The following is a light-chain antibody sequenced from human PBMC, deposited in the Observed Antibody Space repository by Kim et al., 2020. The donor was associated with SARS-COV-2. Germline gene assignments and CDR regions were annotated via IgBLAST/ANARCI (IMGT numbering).Light chain of an antibody. CDR1: KLGDEY. CDR3: QAWDTNTVV. V-gene: IGLV3-1*01. Sequence: SYELTQPPSVSVSPGQTATITCSGEKLGDEYAYWYQQKPGQSPVLVIYQDSNRPSDIPERFSGSSSGNTATLTISGTQPMDEADYYCQAWDTNTVVFGGG. J-gene: IGLJ2*01. CDR2: QDS.